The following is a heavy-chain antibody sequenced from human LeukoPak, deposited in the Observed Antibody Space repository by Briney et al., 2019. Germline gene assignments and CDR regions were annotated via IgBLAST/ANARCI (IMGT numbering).Heavy chain of an antibody. V-gene: IGHV5-51*01. D-gene: IGHD1-1*01. J-gene: IGHJ5*02. CDR3: ARTPRYMGWFDP. Sequence: GESLKISCKGSGYSFTTYWIGWVRQMPGKGLGWMGIIYPGDSDTRYSPSFQGQVTFSADKSISTAYLQWSSLKASDTAMYYCARTPRYMGWFDPWGQGTLVTVSS. CDR1: GYSFTTYW. CDR2: IYPGDSDT.